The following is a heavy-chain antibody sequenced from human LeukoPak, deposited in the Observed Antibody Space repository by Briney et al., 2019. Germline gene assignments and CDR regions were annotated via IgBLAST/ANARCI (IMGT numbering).Heavy chain of an antibody. Sequence: GASVKVSCKASGYTFTSYDINWVRQATGQGLEWMGWMNPNSGNTGYAQKFQGRVTITADESTSTAYMELSSLRSEDTAVYYCARGYCSSTSCYNEYSQHWGQGTLVTVSS. D-gene: IGHD2-2*02. J-gene: IGHJ1*01. CDR3: ARGYCSSTSCYNEYSQH. CDR2: MNPNSGNT. V-gene: IGHV1-8*01. CDR1: GYTFTSYD.